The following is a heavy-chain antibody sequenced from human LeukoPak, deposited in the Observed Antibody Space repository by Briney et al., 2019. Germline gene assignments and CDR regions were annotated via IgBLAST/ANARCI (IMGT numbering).Heavy chain of an antibody. V-gene: IGHV1-2*02. CDR2: IYPNRGGT. D-gene: IGHD3-22*01. CDR3: ARAYGGSGNLDY. CDR1: GYTFTDYY. Sequence: ASVNVSCKGSGYTFTDYYMHWVRQAPGQGLEWMGWIYPNRGGTNYAQKFQGRVTMTRDTSINTAYMELSRLRSDDTAVYYCARAYGGSGNLDYWGQGTLVTVSS. J-gene: IGHJ4*02.